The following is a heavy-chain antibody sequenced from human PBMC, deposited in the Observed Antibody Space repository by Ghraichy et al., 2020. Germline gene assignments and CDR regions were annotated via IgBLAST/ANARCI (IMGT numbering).Heavy chain of an antibody. V-gene: IGHV1-69*13. J-gene: IGHJ5*02. CDR2: IIPIFGTA. CDR3: AREQGPITIFGVVSHGHNWFDP. D-gene: IGHD3-3*01. Sequence: SVKVSCKASGGTFSSYAISWVRQAPGQGLEWMGGIIPIFGTANYAQKFQGRVTITADESTSTAYMELSSLRSEDTAVYYCAREQGPITIFGVVSHGHNWFDPWGQGTLVTVSS. CDR1: GGTFSSYA.